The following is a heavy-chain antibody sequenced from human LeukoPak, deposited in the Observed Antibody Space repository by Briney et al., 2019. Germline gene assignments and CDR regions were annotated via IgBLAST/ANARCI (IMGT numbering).Heavy chain of an antibody. CDR2: IFNSVTT. D-gene: IGHD4-17*01. Sequence: TPSETLSLTCTVSVDSISRYYWNWIRQPPGKGLEWIGYIFNSVTTSYNPSLKSRVTISTDTSKNQISLKLSSVTAADMAVYYCARDHPGADYGGPGVMDYWGQGTLVTVSS. J-gene: IGHJ4*02. CDR1: VDSISRYY. CDR3: ARDHPGADYGGPGVMDY. V-gene: IGHV4-59*01.